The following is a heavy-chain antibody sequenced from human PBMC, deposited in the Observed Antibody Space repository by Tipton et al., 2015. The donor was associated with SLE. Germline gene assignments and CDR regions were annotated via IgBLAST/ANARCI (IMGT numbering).Heavy chain of an antibody. D-gene: IGHD3-16*01. V-gene: IGHV4-61*02. CDR2: IYSTGAT. CDR3: ARDFRAFGTWFDP. J-gene: IGHJ5*02. Sequence: TLSLTCTVSGGSIISGDYYWSWIRQPARKGLEWIGRIYSTGATNYNPSLKSRVTISVDTSKNQFSLKLTSVTAADTAVYYCARDFRAFGTWFDPWGQGTLVSVSS. CDR1: GGSIISGDYY.